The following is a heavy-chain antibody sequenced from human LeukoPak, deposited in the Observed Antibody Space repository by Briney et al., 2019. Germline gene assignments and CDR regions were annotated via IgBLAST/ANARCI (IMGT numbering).Heavy chain of an antibody. J-gene: IGHJ4*02. CDR1: GFTFSSYA. D-gene: IGHD3-3*01. Sequence: GRSLRLSCAASGFTFSSYAMHWVRQAPGKGLEWVAVISYDGSNKYYADSVKGRFTISRDNSKNTLYLQMNSLRAEDTAVYYCARVTSYDFWSGYSDWGQGTLVTVSP. V-gene: IGHV3-30*04. CDR3: ARVTSYDFWSGYSD. CDR2: ISYDGSNK.